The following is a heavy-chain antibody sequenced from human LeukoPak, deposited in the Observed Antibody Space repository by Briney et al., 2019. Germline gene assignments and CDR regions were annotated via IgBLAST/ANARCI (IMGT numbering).Heavy chain of an antibody. Sequence: SGTLSLTCAVSGGSISSSNWWSWLRQPPGKGLEWIGEIYHSGSTNYNPSLKSRVTISVDKSKTQFSLKLSSVTAADTAVYYCARCLRRRVRDRYSGSYRCTYFDYWGQGTLVTVSS. D-gene: IGHD1-26*01. V-gene: IGHV4-4*02. CDR2: IYHSGST. J-gene: IGHJ4*02. CDR1: GGSISSSNW. CDR3: ARCLRRRVRDRYSGSYRCTYFDY.